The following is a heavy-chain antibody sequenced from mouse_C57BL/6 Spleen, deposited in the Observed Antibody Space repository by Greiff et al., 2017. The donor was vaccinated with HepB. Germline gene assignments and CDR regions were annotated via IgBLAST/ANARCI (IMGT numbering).Heavy chain of an antibody. CDR3: ARDYSSSAYYFDY. V-gene: IGHV1-72*01. D-gene: IGHD1-1*01. CDR1: GYTFTSYW. Sequence: QVQLQQPGAELVKPGASVKLSCKASGYTFTSYWMHWVKQRPGRGLEWIGRIDPNSGGTKYHEKFKSKATLTVDKPSSTAYMQLSSLTAEDAAVYYCARDYSSSAYYFDYWGQGTTLTVSS. J-gene: IGHJ2*01. CDR2: IDPNSGGT.